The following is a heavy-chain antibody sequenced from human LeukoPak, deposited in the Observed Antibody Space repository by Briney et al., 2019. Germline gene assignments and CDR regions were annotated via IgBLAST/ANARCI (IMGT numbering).Heavy chain of an antibody. CDR3: ARDLRPYYFDY. Sequence: SVKVSCKASGGIFSSYAISWVRQAPGQGLEWMGRIIPILGIANYAQKFQGRVTITADKSTSTAYMDLSSLRSEDTAVYYCARDLRPYYFDYWGQGTLVTVSS. J-gene: IGHJ4*02. V-gene: IGHV1-69*04. CDR2: IIPILGIA. D-gene: IGHD3-16*01. CDR1: GGIFSSYA.